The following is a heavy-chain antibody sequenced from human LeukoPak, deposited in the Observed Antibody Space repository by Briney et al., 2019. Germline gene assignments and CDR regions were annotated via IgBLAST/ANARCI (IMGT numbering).Heavy chain of an antibody. CDR2: IYYSGST. V-gene: IGHV4-61*01. J-gene: IGHJ3*02. CDR1: GGSVSSGSYY. D-gene: IGHD2-15*01. CDR3: ARDLGYCSGGSCYLDAFDI. Sequence: SETLSLTCTVSGGSVSSGSYYWSWIRQPPGKGLVWIGYIYYSGSTNYNPSLKSRVTISVDTSKNQFSLKLSSVTAADTAVYYCARDLGYCSGGSCYLDAFDIWGQGTMVTVSS.